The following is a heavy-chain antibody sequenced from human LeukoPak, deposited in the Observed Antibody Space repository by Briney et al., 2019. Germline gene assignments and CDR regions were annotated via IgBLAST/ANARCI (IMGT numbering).Heavy chain of an antibody. V-gene: IGHV3-66*01. CDR2: IYSGGST. Sequence: PGGSLRLSCAASGFTVSSNYMSWVRQAPGKGLEWVSVIYSGGSTYYADSVKGRFTISRDNSKNTLYLQMNSLRAEDTAVYYCAKKGRGYSYGSFDYWGQGTLVTVSS. D-gene: IGHD5-18*01. CDR3: AKKGRGYSYGSFDY. CDR1: GFTVSSNY. J-gene: IGHJ4*02.